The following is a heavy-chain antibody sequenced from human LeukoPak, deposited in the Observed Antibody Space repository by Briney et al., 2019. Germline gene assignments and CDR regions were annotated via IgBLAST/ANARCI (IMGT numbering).Heavy chain of an antibody. J-gene: IGHJ4*02. CDR2: ISAYNGNT. CDR1: GYTFTSYG. D-gene: IGHD3-10*01. Sequence: ASVKVSCKASGYTFTSYGISWVRQAPGQGLEWMGWISAYNGNTNYAQKLQGRVTMTTDTSTSTAYMELRSLRAEDTAVYYCARGGGDSLLWFGELFLFDYWGQGTLVTVSS. V-gene: IGHV1-18*04. CDR3: ARGGGDSLLWFGELFLFDY.